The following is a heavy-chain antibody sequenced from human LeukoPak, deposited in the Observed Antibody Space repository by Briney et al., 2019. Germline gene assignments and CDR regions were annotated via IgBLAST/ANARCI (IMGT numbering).Heavy chain of an antibody. CDR1: GCSISSSSYY. J-gene: IGHJ4*02. V-gene: IGHV4-39*07. Sequence: SETLSLTCTVSGCSISSSSYYWRWIRQPPGKGLEWNGRIYYSGSTYYNPSLKSRVTISVDTSKNQFSLKLSSVTAADTAVYYCVSVVVAAPNPTAGDYWGQGTLVTVSS. D-gene: IGHD2-15*01. CDR2: IYYSGST. CDR3: VSVVVAAPNPTAGDY.